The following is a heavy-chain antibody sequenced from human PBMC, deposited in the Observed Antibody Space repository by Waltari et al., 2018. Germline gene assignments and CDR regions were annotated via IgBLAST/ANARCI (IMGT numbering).Heavy chain of an antibody. V-gene: IGHV1-18*01. Sequence: QAHLVQSGAEVKKPGASVKVSCKASGYSFTPYGITWVRQAPGQGREWWGLISPYNGDTYYAESLQGRLTMTPDPPTSTAYLELRSLKSDETAVFYCARTRWPQRFLDTWGQGTLVTISS. J-gene: IGHJ5*02. CDR3: ARTRWPQRFLDT. CDR1: GYSFTPYG. D-gene: IGHD3-3*01. CDR2: ISPYNGDT.